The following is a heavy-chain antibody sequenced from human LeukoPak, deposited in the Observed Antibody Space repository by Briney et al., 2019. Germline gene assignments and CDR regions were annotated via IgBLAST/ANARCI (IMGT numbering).Heavy chain of an antibody. Sequence: SGGSLRLSCAASGFTFSSYSMNWVRQAPGKRLEWVSSISSSSSYIYYADSVKGRFTISRDNAKNSLYLQMNSLRAEDTAVYYCARVAVATKGGDWFDPWGQGTLVTVSS. CDR2: ISSSSSYI. CDR3: ARVAVATKGGDWFDP. J-gene: IGHJ5*02. CDR1: GFTFSSYS. V-gene: IGHV3-21*04. D-gene: IGHD6-19*01.